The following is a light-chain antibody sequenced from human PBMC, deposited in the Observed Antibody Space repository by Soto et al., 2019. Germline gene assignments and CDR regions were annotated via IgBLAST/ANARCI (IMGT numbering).Light chain of an antibody. V-gene: IGKV1-5*03. J-gene: IGKJ2*01. Sequence: DIQMTQSPSTLSASVGDRVTITCRASQSITDWLAWYQQRPGKAPKLLIYKASSLESGVPSRFSGGGSGTEFTLTISSLQHDDVASYYCQHYFTYPYTFGQGTKLEIK. CDR2: KAS. CDR1: QSITDW. CDR3: QHYFTYPYT.